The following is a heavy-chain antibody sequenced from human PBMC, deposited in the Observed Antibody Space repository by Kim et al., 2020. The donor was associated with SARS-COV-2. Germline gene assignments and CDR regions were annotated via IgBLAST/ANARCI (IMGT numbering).Heavy chain of an antibody. CDR1: GYTFTSYA. CDR2: INAGNGNT. CDR3: ARLSLLTFGGVM. D-gene: IGHD3-16*01. V-gene: IGHV1-3*01. Sequence: ASVKVSCKASGYTFTSYAMHWVRQAPGQRLEWMGWINAGNGNTKYSQKFQGRVTITRDTSASTAYMELSSLRSEDTAVYYCARLSLLTFGGVMWGQGTLVTVSS. J-gene: IGHJ4*02.